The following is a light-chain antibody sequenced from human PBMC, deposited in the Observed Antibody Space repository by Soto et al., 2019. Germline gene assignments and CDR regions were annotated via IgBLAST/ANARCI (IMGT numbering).Light chain of an antibody. CDR2: AAS. V-gene: IGKV1-39*01. CDR3: KQSYSTQWT. J-gene: IGKJ1*01. CDR1: QSISSY. Sequence: DIQMTPSPSSLSASVGDRVTITCRASQSISSYLNWYQQKPGKAPNLLIYAASSLQSGVPSRFSGAGSGTDFTLTIGNLHPEDFAIYYCKQSYSTQWTFGQGTKVDI.